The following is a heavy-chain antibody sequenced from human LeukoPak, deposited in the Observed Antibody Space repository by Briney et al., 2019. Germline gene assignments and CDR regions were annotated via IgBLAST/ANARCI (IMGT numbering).Heavy chain of an antibody. CDR2: INPSGGST. D-gene: IGHD2-2*01. Sequence: ASVKVSCKTSGYTFSTCYMHWVRQAPGQGLEWMGIINPSGGSTSYAQKFQGRVTMTRDTSTSTVYMELSSLRSEDTAVYYCARDPLIGYCSSTSCYGWFDPWGQGTLVTVSS. CDR1: GYTFSTCY. J-gene: IGHJ5*02. CDR3: ARDPLIGYCSSTSCYGWFDP. V-gene: IGHV1-46*01.